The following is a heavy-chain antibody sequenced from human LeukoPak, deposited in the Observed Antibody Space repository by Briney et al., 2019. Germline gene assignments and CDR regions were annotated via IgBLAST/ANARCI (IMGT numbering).Heavy chain of an antibody. CDR2: IYSGGST. Sequence: GGSLRLSCAASGFTVSSNYMSWVRQAPGKGLEWVSVIYSGGSTYYADSVKGRFTISRDNSKNTLYLQMNSLRAEDTAVYYCAKLPDIVVVPAAHVRIGNHYGMDVWGQGTTVTVSS. J-gene: IGHJ6*02. CDR1: GFTVSSNY. D-gene: IGHD2-2*01. CDR3: AKLPDIVVVPAAHVRIGNHYGMDV. V-gene: IGHV3-66*01.